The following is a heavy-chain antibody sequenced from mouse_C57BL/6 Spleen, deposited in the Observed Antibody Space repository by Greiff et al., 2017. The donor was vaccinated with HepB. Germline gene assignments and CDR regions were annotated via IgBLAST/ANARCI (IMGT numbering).Heavy chain of an antibody. Sequence: EVQWVESGGGLVKPGGSLKLSCAASGFTFSSYTMSWVRQTPEKRLEWVATISGGGGNTYYPDSVKGRFTISRDNAKNTLYLQMSSLRSEDTALYYCARHRSNAMDYWGQGTSVTVSS. CDR3: ARHRSNAMDY. CDR2: ISGGGGNT. J-gene: IGHJ4*01. V-gene: IGHV5-9*01. CDR1: GFTFSSYT. D-gene: IGHD5-1*01.